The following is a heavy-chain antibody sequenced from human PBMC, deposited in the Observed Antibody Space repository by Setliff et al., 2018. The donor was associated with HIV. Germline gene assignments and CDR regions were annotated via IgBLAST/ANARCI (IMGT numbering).Heavy chain of an antibody. V-gene: IGHV3-7*01. CDR3: ARSHYFDGSGYLPFDH. CDR1: GFTFSSYW. J-gene: IGHJ4*02. D-gene: IGHD3-22*01. CDR2: IKQDGSEK. Sequence: HPGGSLRLSCAASGFTFSSYWMSWVRQAPGKGLEWVANIKQDGSEKYYVDSVKGRFTISRDNAKNSLYLQMNSLRAEATAVYYCARSHYFDGSGYLPFDHWGQGTVVTVSS.